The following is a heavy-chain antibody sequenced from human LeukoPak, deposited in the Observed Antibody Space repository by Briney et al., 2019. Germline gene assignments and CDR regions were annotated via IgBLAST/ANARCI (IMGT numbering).Heavy chain of an antibody. CDR2: ISAYNGNT. Sequence: ASVKVSCKASGYTFTSYVIRWVRQAPGQGLEWMGWISAYNGNTNYEQKLQGRVTMTTDTSTSTAYMELRSLRSDDTAVYYCARVEAAAGFDAFDIGGQGTMVTVSS. V-gene: IGHV1-18*04. J-gene: IGHJ3*02. CDR1: GYTFTSYV. D-gene: IGHD6-13*01. CDR3: ARVEAAAGFDAFDI.